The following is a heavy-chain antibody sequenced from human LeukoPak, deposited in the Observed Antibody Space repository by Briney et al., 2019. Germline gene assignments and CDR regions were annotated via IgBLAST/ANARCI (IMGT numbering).Heavy chain of an antibody. Sequence: PSETLSLTCAVYGGSFSDYYWSWIRQPPGKGLEWIGEINHSGSTNYNPSLKSRVTISVDTSKNQFSLKLSSVTAADTAVYYCARAQRYCSSTSCRYFDYWGQGTLVTVSS. CDR1: GGSFSDYY. CDR3: ARAQRYCSSTSCRYFDY. D-gene: IGHD2-2*01. J-gene: IGHJ4*02. V-gene: IGHV4-34*01. CDR2: INHSGST.